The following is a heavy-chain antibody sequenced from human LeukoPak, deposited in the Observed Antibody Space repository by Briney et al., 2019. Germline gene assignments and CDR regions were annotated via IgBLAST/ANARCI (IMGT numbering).Heavy chain of an antibody. CDR3: AVTGYSSRSPNV. Sequence: EGSLRLSCAVSGFTFSSYSMNWVRQAPGKGLEWVSYISSTTTTIYYADSVKGRFTISRDNSKNTLFLQMNSLRAEDTAVYYCAVTGYSSRSPNVWGQGTMVTVSS. V-gene: IGHV3-48*01. CDR1: GFTFSSYS. CDR2: ISSTTTTI. J-gene: IGHJ3*01. D-gene: IGHD6-13*01.